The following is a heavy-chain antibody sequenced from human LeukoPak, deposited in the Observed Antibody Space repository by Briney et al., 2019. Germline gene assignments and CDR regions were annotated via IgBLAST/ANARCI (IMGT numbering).Heavy chain of an antibody. Sequence: ASVKVSCKASGYTFTSYYMHWVRQAPGQGLEWMGIINPSGGSTSYAQKFRGRVTMTRDTSTSTVYMELSSLRSEDTAVYYCARGGPYYDSSGYQDYWGQGTLVTVSS. CDR1: GYTFTSYY. J-gene: IGHJ4*02. D-gene: IGHD3-22*01. CDR3: ARGGPYYDSSGYQDY. V-gene: IGHV1-46*01. CDR2: INPSGGST.